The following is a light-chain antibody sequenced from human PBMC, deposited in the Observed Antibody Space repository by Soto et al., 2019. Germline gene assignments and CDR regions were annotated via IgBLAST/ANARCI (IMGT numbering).Light chain of an antibody. CDR1: SSDVGSNNL. CDR3: CSYAGSSTFYV. V-gene: IGLV2-23*02. J-gene: IGLJ1*01. Sequence: QSALTQPASVSGSPGQSITISCTGTSSDVGSNNLVSWYQQHPGKAPKLMIYEVSKRPSGVSNRFSGSKSGNTASLTISGLQAEDEADYYCCSYAGSSTFYVFGTGTQLTVL. CDR2: EVS.